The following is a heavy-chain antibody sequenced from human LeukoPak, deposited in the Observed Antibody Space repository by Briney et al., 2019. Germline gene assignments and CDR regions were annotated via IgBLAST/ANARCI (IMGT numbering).Heavy chain of an antibody. CDR2: IIPIFGTA. J-gene: IGHJ6*03. V-gene: IGHV1-69*06. D-gene: IGHD4-17*01. CDR3: ARVLATTVTTSGNYYMDV. CDR1: GGTFSSYA. Sequence: ASEKVSCKASGGTFSSYAISWVRQTPGQGLEWRGGIIPIFGTANYAQKFQGRVTITADKSTSTAYMELSSLRSEDTAVYYCARVLATTVTTSGNYYMDVWGKGTTVTVSS.